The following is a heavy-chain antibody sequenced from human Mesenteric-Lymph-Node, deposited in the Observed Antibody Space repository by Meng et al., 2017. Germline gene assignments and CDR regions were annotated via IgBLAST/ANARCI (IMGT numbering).Heavy chain of an antibody. V-gene: IGHV3-30*19. D-gene: IGHD3-10*01. CDR1: GFTFSSYG. CDR2: ISDDGSNK. CDR3: ARAILYYGSGSFGAFDI. J-gene: IGHJ3*02. Sequence: GESLKISCAASGFTFSSYGMHWVRQAPGKGLEWVAVISDDGSNKYYADSVKGRFTISRDNSKNTLYLQMNSLRAEDTAVYYCARAILYYGSGSFGAFDIWGQGTMVTVSS.